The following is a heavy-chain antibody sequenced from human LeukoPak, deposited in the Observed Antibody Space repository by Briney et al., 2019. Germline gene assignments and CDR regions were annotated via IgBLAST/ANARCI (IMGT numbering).Heavy chain of an antibody. J-gene: IGHJ3*01. CDR2: IKKDGGEK. D-gene: IGHD1-1*01. V-gene: IGHV3-7*01. CDR3: AREGGYMDV. CDR1: GFTFSSYV. Sequence: PGGTLRLSCAASGFTFSSYVMSWVRQAPGKGLEWVANIKKDGGEKFYVDSVRGRFTISRDNAKNSLYLQLNTLRAEDTAVYYCAREGGYMDVWGQGTMVTVSS.